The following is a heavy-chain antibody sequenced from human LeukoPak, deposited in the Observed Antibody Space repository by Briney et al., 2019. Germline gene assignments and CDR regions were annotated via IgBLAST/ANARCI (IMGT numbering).Heavy chain of an antibody. Sequence: PGGSLRLSCAASGFTFSNYAMSWVRQAPGKGLEWVSVIGNSGGSTYYADSVKGRFSISRDNSKNTLYLQMNSLRAEDTAVYYCAKVNPDSSGFYSPFDYWGQGTLVTVSS. D-gene: IGHD3-22*01. J-gene: IGHJ4*02. CDR3: AKVNPDSSGFYSPFDY. CDR2: IGNSGGST. CDR1: GFTFSNYA. V-gene: IGHV3-23*01.